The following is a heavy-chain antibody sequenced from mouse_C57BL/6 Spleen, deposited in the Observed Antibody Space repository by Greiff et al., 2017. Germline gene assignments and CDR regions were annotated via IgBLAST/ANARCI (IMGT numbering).Heavy chain of an antibody. CDR1: GYTFTSYW. J-gene: IGHJ2*01. CDR3: ARGAITTDY. D-gene: IGHD1-1*01. CDR2: IHPNSGST. Sequence: QVQLQQPGAELVKPGASVKLSCKASGYTFTSYWMHWVKQRPGQGLAWIGMIHPNSGSTNYNEKFKSKATLTAAKSAITAYMQLSSLTSEDAAVYYCARGAITTDYWGQGTTLTVSS. V-gene: IGHV1-64*01.